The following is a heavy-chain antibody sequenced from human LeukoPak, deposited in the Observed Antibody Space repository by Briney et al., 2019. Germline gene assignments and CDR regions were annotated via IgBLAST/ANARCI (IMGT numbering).Heavy chain of an antibody. Sequence: SETLSLTCTVSGGSISSSSYYWGWIRQPPGKGLEWIGSIYYSGSTYYNPSLKSRVTISVDTSKNQFSLKLSSVTAADTAVYYCARPQDYDFWSGSPGWYYMDVWGKGTTVTVSS. V-gene: IGHV4-39*01. CDR2: IYYSGST. CDR1: GGSISSSSYY. CDR3: ARPQDYDFWSGSPGWYYMDV. D-gene: IGHD3-3*01. J-gene: IGHJ6*03.